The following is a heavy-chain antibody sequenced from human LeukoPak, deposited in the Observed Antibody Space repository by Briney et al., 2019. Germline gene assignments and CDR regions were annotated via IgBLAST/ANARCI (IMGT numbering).Heavy chain of an antibody. J-gene: IGHJ5*02. CDR1: GFTFSNYA. D-gene: IGHD3-3*01. Sequence: GGSLRLSCAASGFTFSNYAMYWVRQAPGKGLEYVSAISSNGGSTYYANSVKGRFTISRDNSKNTLYLQMGSLRAEDMAVYYSARVPSDFWSGWFDPWGQGTLVTVSS. V-gene: IGHV3-64*01. CDR2: ISSNGGST. CDR3: ARVPSDFWSGWFDP.